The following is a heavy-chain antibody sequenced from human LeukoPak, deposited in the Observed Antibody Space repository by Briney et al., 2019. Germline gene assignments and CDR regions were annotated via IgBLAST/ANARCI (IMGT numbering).Heavy chain of an antibody. CDR3: AKVLRLERRQIEQYYFDY. Sequence: PGGSPRLSCAASGFTFSSYAMSWVRQAPGKGLEGVSAISGSGGGTYYADSVKGRFTISRDNSKNTLYLQMNSLRAEDTAVYYCAKVLRLERRQIEQYYFDYWGQGTLVTVSS. CDR1: GFTFSSYA. D-gene: IGHD1-1*01. J-gene: IGHJ4*02. V-gene: IGHV3-23*01. CDR2: ISGSGGGT.